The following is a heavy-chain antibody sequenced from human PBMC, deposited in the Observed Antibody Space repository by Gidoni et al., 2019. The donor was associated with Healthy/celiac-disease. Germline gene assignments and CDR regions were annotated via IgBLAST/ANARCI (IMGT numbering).Heavy chain of an antibody. Sequence: EVQLVVSGGGLVQPGGSLQLSCAASGFTFSGSAMHWVRQASGKGLEWVGRIRSKANSYATAYAASVKGRFTISRDDSKNTAYLQMNSLKTEDTAVYYCTRPSGSGSQIHSDYWGQGTLVTVSS. CDR3: TRPSGSGSQIHSDY. CDR1: GFTFSGSA. CDR2: IRSKANSYAT. J-gene: IGHJ4*02. D-gene: IGHD3-10*01. V-gene: IGHV3-73*01.